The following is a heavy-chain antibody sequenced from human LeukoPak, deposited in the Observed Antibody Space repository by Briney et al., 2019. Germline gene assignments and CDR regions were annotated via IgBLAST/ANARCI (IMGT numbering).Heavy chain of an antibody. J-gene: IGHJ5*02. Sequence: GGSLWISCERSGYSFSSYWIGCVPPMPGKGLGRMGIIYPGDSDTSYSPSFQGQVTISADKSISTAYLQWSSLKASDTAMYYCARLITAVAGTFDPWGQGTLVTVSS. D-gene: IGHD6-19*01. CDR2: IYPGDSDT. CDR1: GYSFSSYW. CDR3: ARLITAVAGTFDP. V-gene: IGHV5-51*01.